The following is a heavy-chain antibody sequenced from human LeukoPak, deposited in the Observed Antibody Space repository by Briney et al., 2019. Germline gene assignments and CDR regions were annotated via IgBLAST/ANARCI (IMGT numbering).Heavy chain of an antibody. D-gene: IGHD6-13*01. V-gene: IGHV1-69*13. CDR2: IIPIFGTA. Sequence: SVKVSCKASGGTFSSYAISWVRQAPGQGLEWMGGIIPIFGTANYAQKFQGRVTITADESTSTAYMELSSLRSEDTAVYYCATRMGIAAAYFGYWGQGTLVTVSS. J-gene: IGHJ4*02. CDR3: ATRMGIAAAYFGY. CDR1: GGTFSSYA.